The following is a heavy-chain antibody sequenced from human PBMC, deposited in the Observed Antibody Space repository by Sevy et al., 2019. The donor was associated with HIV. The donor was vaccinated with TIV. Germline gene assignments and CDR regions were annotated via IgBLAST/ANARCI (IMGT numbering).Heavy chain of an antibody. V-gene: IGHV4-39*01. Sequence: SETLSLTCTVSGGSISSSSYYWGWIRQPPGKGLEWIGSIYYSGSTYYNPSLKSRVTISVDTSRNQFSLKLSTVTAADTAVYYCARPNTIFGGVEGYNWFDPGGQGTLVTVSS. J-gene: IGHJ5*02. CDR2: IYYSGST. CDR1: GGSISSSSYY. D-gene: IGHD3-3*01. CDR3: ARPNTIFGGVEGYNWFDP.